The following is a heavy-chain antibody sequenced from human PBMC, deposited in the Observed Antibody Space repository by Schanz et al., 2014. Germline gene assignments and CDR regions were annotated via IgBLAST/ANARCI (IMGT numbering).Heavy chain of an antibody. J-gene: IGHJ4*02. D-gene: IGHD6-6*01. V-gene: IGHV1-69*08. Sequence: QVQLVQSGAEVKKPGSSVKVSCKASRSTFSSYTISWVRQARGQGLEWVGRFIPILDVGNYAQQFQGRVTITADKSSDTAYMELSSLRSEDTAVYYCARDQSPYTNSSDVRYFDYWGQGSLVTVSS. CDR2: FIPILDVG. CDR1: RSTFSSYT. CDR3: ARDQSPYTNSSDVRYFDY.